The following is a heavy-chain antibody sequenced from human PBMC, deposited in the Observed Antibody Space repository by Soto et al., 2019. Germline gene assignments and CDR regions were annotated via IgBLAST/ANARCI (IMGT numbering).Heavy chain of an antibody. CDR2: INPSGGST. V-gene: IGHV1-46*01. J-gene: IGHJ5*02. CDR1: GYTFTSYY. Sequence: QVQLVQSGAEVKKPGASVKVSCKASGYTFTSYYMHWVRQAPGQGLEWMGIINPSGGSTSYAQKFQGRVTMTGDTSTSTVYMELRSLGSEDTAGYYCARGGAAALRGGDWFDPWGQGTLVTVSS. CDR3: ARGGAAALRGGDWFDP. D-gene: IGHD6-13*01.